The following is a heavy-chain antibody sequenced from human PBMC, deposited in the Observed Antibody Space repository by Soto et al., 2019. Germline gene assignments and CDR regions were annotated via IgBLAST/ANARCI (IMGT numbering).Heavy chain of an antibody. D-gene: IGHD2-2*01. CDR2: IIPIFGTA. Sequence: QVQLVQSGAEVKKPGSSVKVSCKASGGTFSSYAISWVRQAPGQGLEWMGGIIPIFGTANYAQKFQGRVTITADETPSTDYMELSSLRSEDTAVYYCARHDWINSSCYYYDYYGMDVWGQGTTVTVSS. V-gene: IGHV1-69*12. CDR3: ARHDWINSSCYYYDYYGMDV. J-gene: IGHJ6*01. CDR1: GGTFSSYA.